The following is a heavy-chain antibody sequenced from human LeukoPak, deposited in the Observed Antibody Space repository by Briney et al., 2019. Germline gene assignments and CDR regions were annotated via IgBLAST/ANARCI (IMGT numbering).Heavy chain of an antibody. D-gene: IGHD6-19*01. CDR2: ISGSGDNR. J-gene: IGHJ4*02. CDR1: GFTFGDYV. CDR3: AKNPLVSGTIYFDS. V-gene: IGHV3-23*01. Sequence: GGSLRLSCTGSGFTFGDYVMSWVRQAPGKGLEWVSSISGSGDNRNYADSVKGRFTISRDNSKSTLYLEMNSLRAEDTAIYYCAKNPLVSGTIYFDSWGQGTLLTVSS.